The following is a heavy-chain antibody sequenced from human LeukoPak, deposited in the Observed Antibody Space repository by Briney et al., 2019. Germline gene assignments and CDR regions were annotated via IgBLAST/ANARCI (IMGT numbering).Heavy chain of an antibody. CDR2: IYYSGST. D-gene: IGHD2-2*01. J-gene: IGHJ6*03. CDR3: ARSTREVVPAAIAKGGYYNYYMDV. V-gene: IGHV4-59*01. CDR1: GGSISSYY. Sequence: NPSETLSLTCTVSGGSISSYYWSWIRQPPGKGLEWIGYIYYSGSTNYNPSLKSRVTISVDTSKNQFSLKLSSVTAADTAVYYCARSTREVVPAAIAKGGYYNYYMDVWGKGTTVTVSS.